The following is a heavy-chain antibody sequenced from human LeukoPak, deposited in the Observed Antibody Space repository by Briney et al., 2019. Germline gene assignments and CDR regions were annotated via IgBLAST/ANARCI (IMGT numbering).Heavy chain of an antibody. V-gene: IGHV4-59*01. D-gene: IGHD4-23*01. CDR1: GGSISSYY. Sequence: SATLSLTCTVSGGSISSYYWSRIRQPPGKGLEWIGYIYYSGSTNYNPSLKSRVTISVDTSKNQFSLKLSSVTAADTAVYYCARTRSVVTPDDYYYYGMDVWGQGTTVTVFS. CDR3: ARTRSVVTPDDYYYYGMDV. J-gene: IGHJ6*02. CDR2: IYYSGST.